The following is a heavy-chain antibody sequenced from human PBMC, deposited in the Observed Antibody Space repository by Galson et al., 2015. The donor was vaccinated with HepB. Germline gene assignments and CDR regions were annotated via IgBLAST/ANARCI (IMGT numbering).Heavy chain of an antibody. CDR1: GFTFSSYA. V-gene: IGHV3-23*01. Sequence: SLRLSCAASGFTFSSYAMSWVRQAPGKGLEWVSAISGSGGSTYYADSVKGRFTISRDNSKNTLYLQMNSLRAEDTAVYYCAKEPFGAAVEDDWFDPWGQGTLVTVSS. CDR3: AKEPFGAAVEDDWFDP. D-gene: IGHD6-13*01. CDR2: ISGSGGST. J-gene: IGHJ5*02.